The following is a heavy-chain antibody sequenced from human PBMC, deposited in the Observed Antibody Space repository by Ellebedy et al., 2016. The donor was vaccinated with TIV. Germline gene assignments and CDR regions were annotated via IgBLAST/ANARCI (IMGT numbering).Heavy chain of an antibody. Sequence: PGGSLRLSCAASGFTFSSYAMSWVRQAPGKGLEWVSAISGSGGSTYYADSVKGRFTISRDNSKNPLYLQMNSLRAEDTAVYYCAKYSSSGHPVAPYYYYGMDVWGQGTTVTVSS. CDR1: GFTFSSYA. J-gene: IGHJ6*02. D-gene: IGHD3-22*01. V-gene: IGHV3-23*01. CDR3: AKYSSSGHPVAPYYYYGMDV. CDR2: ISGSGGST.